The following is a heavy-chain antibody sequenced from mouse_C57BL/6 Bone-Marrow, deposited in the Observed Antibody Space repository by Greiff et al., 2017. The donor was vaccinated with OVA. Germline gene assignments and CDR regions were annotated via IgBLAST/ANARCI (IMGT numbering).Heavy chain of an antibody. V-gene: IGHV1-15*01. CDR2: IDPETGGT. CDR1: GYTFTDYE. CDR3: TRADYYGSPWFAY. J-gene: IGHJ3*01. Sequence: VKLQQSGAELVRPGASVTLSCKASGYTFTDYEMHWVKQTPVHGLEWIGAIDPETGGTAYNQKFKGKAILTADKSSSTAYMELRSLTSEDSAVYYCTRADYYGSPWFAYWGQGTLVTVSA. D-gene: IGHD1-1*01.